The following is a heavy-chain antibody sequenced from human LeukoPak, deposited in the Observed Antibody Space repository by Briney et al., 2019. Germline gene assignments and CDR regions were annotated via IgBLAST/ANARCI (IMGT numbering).Heavy chain of an antibody. V-gene: IGHV3-11*05. Sequence: GGSLRLSCAASGFTFSDYCMSWIRQAPGKGLEWVSYISSSSSYTNYADSVKGRFTISRDNAKNSLYLQMNSLRAEDTAVYYCARDPVHYYDSSGYSYWGQGTLVTVSS. CDR2: ISSSSSYT. D-gene: IGHD3-22*01. CDR1: GFTFSDYC. CDR3: ARDPVHYYDSSGYSY. J-gene: IGHJ4*02.